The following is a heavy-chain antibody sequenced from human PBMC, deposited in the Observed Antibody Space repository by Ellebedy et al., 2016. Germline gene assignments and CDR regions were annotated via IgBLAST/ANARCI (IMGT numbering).Heavy chain of an antibody. V-gene: IGHV3-23*01. CDR2: IPGSGPST. Sequence: GESLKISXAASGFSFSNFGMSWVRQAPGKGLEWVSGIPGSGPSTYYADSVKGRFTISRDNSKNTVYLQMNSLRADNSATYYCAKDRVVATYWYFDLWGRGTLVTVSS. J-gene: IGHJ2*01. D-gene: IGHD2-21*01. CDR3: AKDRVVATYWYFDL. CDR1: GFSFSNFG.